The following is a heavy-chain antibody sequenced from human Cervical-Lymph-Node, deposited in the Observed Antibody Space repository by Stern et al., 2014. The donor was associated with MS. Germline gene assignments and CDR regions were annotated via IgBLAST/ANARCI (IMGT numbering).Heavy chain of an antibody. CDR1: GYDFSSYY. CDR2: VNPSGGTT. Sequence: VQLVESGAEVKKPGASVKLSCKTSGYDFSSYYIHLVRQAPAQGLEWMGVVNPSGGTTHTHKVQGSGNLTTDTSTSATYIGLTSLAFEDTAVYFCACGQAWDIKNAFDFWGQGT. CDR3: ACGQAWDIKNAFDF. V-gene: IGHV1-46*03. J-gene: IGHJ4*02. D-gene: IGHD3-3*01.